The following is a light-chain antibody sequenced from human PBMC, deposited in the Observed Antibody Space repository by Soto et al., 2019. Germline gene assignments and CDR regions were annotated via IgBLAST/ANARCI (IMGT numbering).Light chain of an antibody. Sequence: EIVLTQSPGTLSLSPGERATLSCRASQSVSSSYLAWYQQKPGQAPRLLIYVASSRATGIPDRLSGSGSGTDFTLAISRLDPEDFSVYYCQLGITFGQGTRLEIK. J-gene: IGKJ5*01. CDR3: QLGIT. CDR1: QSVSSSY. CDR2: VAS. V-gene: IGKV3-20*01.